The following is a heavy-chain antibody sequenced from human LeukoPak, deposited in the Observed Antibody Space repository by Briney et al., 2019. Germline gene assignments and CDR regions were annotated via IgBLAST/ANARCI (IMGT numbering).Heavy chain of an antibody. D-gene: IGHD3-22*01. CDR1: ARSIIRYC. Sequence: PSDTLSLTCTLSARSIIRYCWSWVRQPPGKRLEWPGYIYYSGSTIYNPSLKSRVTISVATSKNQFSLKLSSVTAADTAVYYCARDPGVDYYDSSGYAFDIWGQGTMVTVSS. V-gene: IGHV4-59*01. CDR2: IYYSGST. J-gene: IGHJ3*02. CDR3: ARDPGVDYYDSSGYAFDI.